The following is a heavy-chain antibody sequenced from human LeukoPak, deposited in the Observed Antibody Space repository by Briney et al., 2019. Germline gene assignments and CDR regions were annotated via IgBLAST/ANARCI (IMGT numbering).Heavy chain of an antibody. J-gene: IGHJ6*03. Sequence: ASVKVSCKASGYTFTDYYMHWVRQAPGQGPEWVGWINPVSGGTNYAQKFQGRVTMTRDTSISTAYMELSRLRSDDTAVYYCARDGSSSSNYYYYYYMDVWGKGTTVTVSS. D-gene: IGHD6-6*01. V-gene: IGHV1-2*02. CDR3: ARDGSSSSNYYYYYYMDV. CDR1: GYTFTDYY. CDR2: INPVSGGT.